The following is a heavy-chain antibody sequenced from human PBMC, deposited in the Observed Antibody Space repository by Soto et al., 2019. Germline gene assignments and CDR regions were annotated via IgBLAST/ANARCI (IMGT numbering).Heavy chain of an antibody. V-gene: IGHV1-2*02. Sequence: AWVKGYCKTAGYTFTVDYMDWGRQDPGQGLEWMGWINPNSGGTNYAQKFQGRVTMTRDTSISTAYMELSRLRSDDTAVYYCAEGDIAARPFDYWGQGTLVTVSS. CDR2: INPNSGGT. D-gene: IGHD6-6*01. CDR1: GYTFTVDY. J-gene: IGHJ4*02. CDR3: AEGDIAARPFDY.